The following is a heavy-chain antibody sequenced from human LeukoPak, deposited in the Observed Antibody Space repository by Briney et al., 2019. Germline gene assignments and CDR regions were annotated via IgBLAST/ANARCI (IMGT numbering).Heavy chain of an antibody. Sequence: PSETLSLTCAVYGGSFSGYYWSWIRQPPGKGLEWIGEINHSGSTNYNPSLKSRVTISVDTSKNQFSLKLSSVTAADTAVYYCARSGPVDCSGGSCYEGYWGRGTLVTVSS. D-gene: IGHD2-15*01. CDR1: GGSFSGYY. CDR2: INHSGST. J-gene: IGHJ4*02. V-gene: IGHV4-34*01. CDR3: ARSGPVDCSGGSCYEGY.